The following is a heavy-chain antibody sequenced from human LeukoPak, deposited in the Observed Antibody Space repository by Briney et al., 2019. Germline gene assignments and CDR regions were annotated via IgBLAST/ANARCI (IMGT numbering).Heavy chain of an antibody. V-gene: IGHV4-61*02. CDR1: GGSISSGSYY. CDR3: ARDVGYSYGTDY. J-gene: IGHJ4*02. CDR2: IYTSGST. Sequence: SETLSLTCTVSGGSISSGSYYWSWIRQPAGKGLEWIGRIYTSGSTNYNPSLKSRVTISVDTSKNQFSLELSPVTAADTAVYYCARDVGYSYGTDYWGQGTLVTVSS. D-gene: IGHD5-18*01.